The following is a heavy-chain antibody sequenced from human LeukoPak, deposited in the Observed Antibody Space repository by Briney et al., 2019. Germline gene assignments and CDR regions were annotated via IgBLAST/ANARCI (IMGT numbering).Heavy chain of an antibody. J-gene: IGHJ4*02. Sequence: SETLSLTCTVSGGSISSSSYYWGWIRQPPGKGLEWIGSIYYSGSTYYNPSLKSRVTISVDTSKNQFSLKLSSVTAADTAVYYRARHPPSGSYWGDYFDYWGQGTLVTVSS. CDR1: GGSISSSSYY. D-gene: IGHD1-26*01. CDR2: IYYSGST. CDR3: ARHPPSGSYWGDYFDY. V-gene: IGHV4-39*01.